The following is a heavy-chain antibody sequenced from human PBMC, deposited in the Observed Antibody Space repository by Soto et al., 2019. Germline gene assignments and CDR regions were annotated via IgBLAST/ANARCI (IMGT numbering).Heavy chain of an antibody. D-gene: IGHD3-10*01. CDR1: DFSLSTSGVG. CDR2: IYWDGDK. CDR3: AHKTGSGYDY. Sequence: QITLKESGPTLVKPTQTLTLTCTFSDFSLSTSGVGVGWIRQPPGKALEWLTLIYWDGDKRYSPSLKTRLTITKDTSKNQVVPTMTNMDPVDTATYYCAHKTGSGYDYWGLGTLVTVSS. V-gene: IGHV2-5*02. J-gene: IGHJ4*02.